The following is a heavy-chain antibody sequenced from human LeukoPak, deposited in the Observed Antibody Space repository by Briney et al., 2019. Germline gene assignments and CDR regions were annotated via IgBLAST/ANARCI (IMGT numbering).Heavy chain of an antibody. CDR3: ARALYASSSWHTFDI. Sequence: GGSLRLSCAASGFTFSSYAMHWVRQAPGKGLEWVAAISYDGSNKYSADSVKGRFTISRDNSKNTLYLQMNSLRAEDTAVYYCARALYASSSWHTFDIWGQGTMVTVSS. V-gene: IGHV3-30*04. D-gene: IGHD6-13*01. CDR1: GFTFSSYA. J-gene: IGHJ3*02. CDR2: ISYDGSNK.